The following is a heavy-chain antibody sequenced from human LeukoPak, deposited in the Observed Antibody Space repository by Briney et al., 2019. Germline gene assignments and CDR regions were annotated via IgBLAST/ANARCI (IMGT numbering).Heavy chain of an antibody. CDR3: AKGRTNDY. V-gene: IGHV3-23*01. CDR1: GFTFSTYA. J-gene: IGHJ4*02. CDR2: ISDTGGNT. D-gene: IGHD1/OR15-1a*01. Sequence: GGSPRLSCAASGFTFSTYAMSWVRRTPERGLEWVSAISDTGGNTFYADSVKGRFTISRDNSKNTLYLQMNSLRAEDTAIYYCAKGRTNDYWGQGTLVTVSS.